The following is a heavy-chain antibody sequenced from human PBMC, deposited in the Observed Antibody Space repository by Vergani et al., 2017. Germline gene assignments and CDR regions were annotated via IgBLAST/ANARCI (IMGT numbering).Heavy chain of an antibody. CDR2: INPSGGST. CDR3: ARVMADTAMVTPSIDY. Sequence: QVQLVQSGAEVKKPGASVKVSCKASGYTFTSYYMHWVRQAPGQGLAWMGIINPSGGSTSYAQKFQGRVTMTRDTSTSTVYMELSSLRSEDTAVYYCARVMADTAMVTPSIDYWGQGTLVTVSS. V-gene: IGHV1-46*03. D-gene: IGHD5-18*01. J-gene: IGHJ4*02. CDR1: GYTFTSYY.